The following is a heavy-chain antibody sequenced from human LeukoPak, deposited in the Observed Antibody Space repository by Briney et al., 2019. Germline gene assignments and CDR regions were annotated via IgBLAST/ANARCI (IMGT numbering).Heavy chain of an antibody. CDR2: IKQDGSEK. Sequence: GGALRLACAASGFTFSSYWRSWVRQAPGKGLEWVANIKQDGSEKYYVDSVNGRFTISRDNAKTSLYLQMNSLRAEDTAVYYCARDPGGPGWNYGGYFDYWGQGTLVTVSS. V-gene: IGHV3-7*01. CDR3: ARDPGGPGWNYGGYFDY. CDR1: GFTFSSYW. D-gene: IGHD1-7*01. J-gene: IGHJ4*02.